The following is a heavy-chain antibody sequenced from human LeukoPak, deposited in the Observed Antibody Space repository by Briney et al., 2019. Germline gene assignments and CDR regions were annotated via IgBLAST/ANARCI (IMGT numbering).Heavy chain of an antibody. CDR1: GGSFSGYY. Sequence: NPSETLSLTCAVYGGSFSGYYWSWIRQPPGKGLEWIGEINHSGSTNYNPSLRSRFTISVDTSKNQFSLKLSSVTAAETAVYYCARGGGNTVVVTAVRHPLDYWGQGTLVTVSS. CDR2: INHSGST. D-gene: IGHD2-21*02. V-gene: IGHV4-34*01. CDR3: ARGGGNTVVVTAVRHPLDY. J-gene: IGHJ4*02.